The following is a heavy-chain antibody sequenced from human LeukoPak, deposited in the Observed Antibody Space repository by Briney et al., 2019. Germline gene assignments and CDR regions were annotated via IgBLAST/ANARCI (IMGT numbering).Heavy chain of an antibody. V-gene: IGHV1-2*02. Sequence: ASVKVSCKVSGYTLTELSMHWVRQAPGQGLEWMGWINPNSGGTNYAQKFQGRVTMTRDTSISTAYMELSRLRSDDTAVYYCAREAGGGGVDYWGQGTLVTVSS. CDR1: GYTLTELS. CDR3: AREAGGGGVDY. D-gene: IGHD3-16*01. CDR2: INPNSGGT. J-gene: IGHJ4*02.